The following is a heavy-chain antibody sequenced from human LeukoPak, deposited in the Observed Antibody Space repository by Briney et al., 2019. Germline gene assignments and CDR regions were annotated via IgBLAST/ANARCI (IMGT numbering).Heavy chain of an antibody. CDR1: GGTFGSYA. J-gene: IGHJ6*03. D-gene: IGHD1-20*01. V-gene: IGHV1-69*05. CDR2: IIPIFGTA. Sequence: SVKVSCKASGGTFGSYAISWVRQAPGQGLEWMGGIIPIFGTANYAQKFQGRVTITTDESTSTAYMELSSLRSEDTAVYYCARVAELTGPGYYYYMDVWGKGTTVTVSS. CDR3: ARVAELTGPGYYYYMDV.